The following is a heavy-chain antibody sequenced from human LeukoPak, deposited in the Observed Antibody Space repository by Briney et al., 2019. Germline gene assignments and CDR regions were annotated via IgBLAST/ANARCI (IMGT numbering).Heavy chain of an antibody. D-gene: IGHD2/OR15-2a*01. V-gene: IGHV4-59*01. CDR3: ARVGFYARAFDI. Sequence: SETLSLTRTXXGGSIXSYYXXWXXXXXXXXLEXIGYIYYSGSTNXNPSLKSRVTISVDTSKNQFSLKLTSVTAADTGVYYCARVGFYARAFDIWGQGTMITVSS. CDR2: IYYSGST. CDR1: GGSIXSYY. J-gene: IGHJ3*02.